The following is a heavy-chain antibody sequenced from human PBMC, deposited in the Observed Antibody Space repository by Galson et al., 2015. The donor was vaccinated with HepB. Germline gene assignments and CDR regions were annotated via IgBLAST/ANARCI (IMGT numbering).Heavy chain of an antibody. J-gene: IGHJ4*02. CDR3: ARAPGGYYYFDY. D-gene: IGHD3-22*01. Sequence: SVKVSCKASGGTFSSYAISWVRQAPGQGLEWMGGTIPIFGTANYAQKFQGRVTITADESTSTAYMELSSLRSEDTAVYYCARAPGGYYYFDYWGQGTLVTVSS. CDR2: TIPIFGTA. CDR1: GGTFSSYA. V-gene: IGHV1-69*13.